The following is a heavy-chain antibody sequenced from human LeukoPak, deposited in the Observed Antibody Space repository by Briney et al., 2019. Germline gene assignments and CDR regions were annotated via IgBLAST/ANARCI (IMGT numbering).Heavy chain of an antibody. CDR2: ISPGDSGI. Sequence: GESLKISCKGSGYSFTNFWIGWVRQMPGKGLEWMGVISPGDSGIRYSPSFQGQVTIPADKSISTAYLQWSSLKASDTAMYYCARSPMTTVVHRYDYWGQGTLVTVSS. CDR1: GYSFTNFW. V-gene: IGHV5-51*01. CDR3: ARSPMTTVVHRYDY. D-gene: IGHD4-23*01. J-gene: IGHJ4*02.